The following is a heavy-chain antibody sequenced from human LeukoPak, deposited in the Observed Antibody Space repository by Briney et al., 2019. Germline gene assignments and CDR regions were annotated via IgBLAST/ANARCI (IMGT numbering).Heavy chain of an antibody. V-gene: IGHV1-18*01. CDR1: GYTFTSYC. D-gene: IGHD6-19*01. CDR2: ISAYNGNT. CDR3: ARGGYSSGWSTWDYYYYYMDV. J-gene: IGHJ6*03. Sequence: AASVKVSCKASGYTFTSYCISWGRQAPGEGLEWMGWISAYNGNTNNAQKLQGRVTMTTDTSTSTAYMELRSLRSDHTAVYYCARGGYSSGWSTWDYYYYYMDVWGKGTTVTVSS.